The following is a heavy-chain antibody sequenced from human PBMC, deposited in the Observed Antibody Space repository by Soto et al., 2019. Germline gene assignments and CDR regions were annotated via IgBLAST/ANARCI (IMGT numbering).Heavy chain of an antibody. CDR2: ISSTTNYI. CDR1: GFTFTRYS. J-gene: IGHJ4*02. V-gene: IGHV3-21*01. Sequence: GSLRLSCAASGFTFTRYSMNFVRHSAGKGLEWVSSISSTTNYIYYADSMKGRFTVSRDNAKNSVYLEMNSLSAEDTAVYYCARESEDLTSNFDYWGQGTLVTVSS. CDR3: ARESEDLTSNFDY.